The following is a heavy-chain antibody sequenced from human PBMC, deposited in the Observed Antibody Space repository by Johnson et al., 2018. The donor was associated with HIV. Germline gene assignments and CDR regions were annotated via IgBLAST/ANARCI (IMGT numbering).Heavy chain of an antibody. V-gene: IGHV3-66*01. J-gene: IGHJ3*02. CDR2: IYSGGST. CDR3: ARAYSYGAFDI. CDR1: GFTFSSYA. D-gene: IGHD3-16*01. Sequence: EVQLVESGGGVVQPGRSLRLSCAASGFTFSSYAMSWVRQAPGKGLEWVSVIYSGGSTYYADSVKGRFTISRDNSKNTLYLQMNSLRAEDTAIYYCARAYSYGAFDIWGQGTMVTVSS.